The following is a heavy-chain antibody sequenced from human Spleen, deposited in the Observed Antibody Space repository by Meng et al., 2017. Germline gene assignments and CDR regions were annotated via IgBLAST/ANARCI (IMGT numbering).Heavy chain of an antibody. CDR2: ISSSSSYI. D-gene: IGHD2-15*01. CDR1: GFTFSSYE. CDR3: AKEACSGGSCYWRVFDY. V-gene: IGHV3-21*01. J-gene: IGHJ4*02. Sequence: GESLKISCAASGFTFSSYEMNWVRQAPGKGLEWVSSISSSSSYIYYADSVKGRFTISRDNAKNSLYLQMNSLRAEDTAVYYCAKEACSGGSCYWRVFDYWGQGTLVTVSS.